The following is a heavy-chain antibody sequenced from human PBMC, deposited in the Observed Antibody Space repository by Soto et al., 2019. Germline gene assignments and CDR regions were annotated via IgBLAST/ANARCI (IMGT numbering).Heavy chain of an antibody. CDR1: GFTFSSYA. CDR3: AKDQVKSIFGVARDAFDI. Sequence: VQLLESGGGLVQPGGSLRLSCAASGFTFSSYAMSWVRQAPGKGLEWVSAISGSGGSTYYADSVKGRFTISRDNSKNTLYLQMNSLRAEDTAVYYCAKDQVKSIFGVARDAFDIWGQGTMVTVSS. CDR2: ISGSGGST. V-gene: IGHV3-23*01. D-gene: IGHD3-3*01. J-gene: IGHJ3*02.